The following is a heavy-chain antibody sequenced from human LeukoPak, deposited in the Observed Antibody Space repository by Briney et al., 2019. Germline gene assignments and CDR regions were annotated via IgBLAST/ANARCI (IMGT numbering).Heavy chain of an antibody. V-gene: IGHV4-30-2*01. D-gene: IGHD3-3*01. CDR1: GGSISSGGYY. J-gene: IGHJ5*02. Sequence: PSETLSLTCTVSGGSISSGGYYWSWIRQPPGKRLEWIGYIYHSGSTYYNPSLKSRVTISVDRSKNQFSLKLSSVTAADTAVYYCARAYGNIVRFLEWLPNWFDPWGQGTLVTVSS. CDR2: IYHSGST. CDR3: ARAYGNIVRFLEWLPNWFDP.